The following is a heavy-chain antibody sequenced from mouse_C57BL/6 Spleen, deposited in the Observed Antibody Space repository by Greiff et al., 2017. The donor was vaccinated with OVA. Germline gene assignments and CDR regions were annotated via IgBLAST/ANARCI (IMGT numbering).Heavy chain of an antibody. CDR2: IDPSDSYT. Sequence: QVQLQQPGAELVKPGASVKLSCKASGYTFTSYWMQWVKQRPGQGLEWIGEIDPSDSYTNYNQKFKGKATLTVDTSSSTAYMQLSSLTSEDSAVYYCARDLAQATFMDYWGQGTSVTVSS. CDR3: ARDLAQATFMDY. CDR1: GYTFTSYW. V-gene: IGHV1-50*01. D-gene: IGHD3-2*02. J-gene: IGHJ4*01.